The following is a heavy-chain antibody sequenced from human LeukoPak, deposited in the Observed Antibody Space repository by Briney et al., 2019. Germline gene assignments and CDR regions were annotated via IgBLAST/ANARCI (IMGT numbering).Heavy chain of an antibody. V-gene: IGHV2-5*02. D-gene: IGHD3-9*01. CDR2: IYWDDDK. CDR1: GFSLSTSGVG. Sequence: SGPMLVKPTQTLTLTCTFSGFSLSTSGVGVGWIRQPPGKALEWLALIYWDDDKRYSPSLKSRLTITKDTSKNQVVLTMTNMDPVDTATYYCAHLDILTGYQVDFDYWGQGTLVTVSS. J-gene: IGHJ4*02. CDR3: AHLDILTGYQVDFDY.